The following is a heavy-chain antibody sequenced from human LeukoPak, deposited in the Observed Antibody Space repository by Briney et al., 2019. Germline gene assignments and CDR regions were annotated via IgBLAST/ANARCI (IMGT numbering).Heavy chain of an antibody. CDR3: AKDDKSGMAGNIDY. J-gene: IGHJ4*02. CDR1: GFTFAAHA. D-gene: IGHD1-14*01. V-gene: IGHV3-23*01. Sequence: PGGSLRLSCVASGFTFAAHALTWVRQAPGKGLGWVSGISGGGSSTYYAASVKGRFTISRDNSKNTLYLQMNSLRGEDTAVYYCAKDDKSGMAGNIDYWGQGTLVTVSS. CDR2: ISGGGSST.